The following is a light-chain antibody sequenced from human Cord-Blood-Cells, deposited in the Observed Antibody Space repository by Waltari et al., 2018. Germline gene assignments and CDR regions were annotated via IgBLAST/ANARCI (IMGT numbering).Light chain of an antibody. J-gene: IGLJ1*01. CDR2: DVS. CDR3: CSYAGSYTFEV. CDR1: SSDVGGYNY. V-gene: IGLV2-11*01. Sequence: QSALTQPRSVSGSPGQSVPISCTGTSSDVGGYNYVSWYQQHPGKAPKLMIYDVSKRPSGVPDRFSGSKSGNTASLTISGLQAEDEADYYCCSYAGSYTFEVFGTGTKVTVL.